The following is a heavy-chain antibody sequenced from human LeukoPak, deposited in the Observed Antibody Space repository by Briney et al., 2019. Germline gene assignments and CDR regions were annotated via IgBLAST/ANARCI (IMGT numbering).Heavy chain of an antibody. CDR3: ATEGYSSSSLRWFDP. CDR1: GYTLTELS. V-gene: IGHV1-24*01. Sequence: ASVKVSCKVSGYTLTELSMHWVRQAPGKGLEWMGGFDPEDGETIYAQKFQGRVTMTEDTSTDTAYMELSSLRSEDTAVYYCATEGYSSSSLRWFDPWGQGTLVTVSS. J-gene: IGHJ5*02. D-gene: IGHD6-6*01. CDR2: FDPEDGET.